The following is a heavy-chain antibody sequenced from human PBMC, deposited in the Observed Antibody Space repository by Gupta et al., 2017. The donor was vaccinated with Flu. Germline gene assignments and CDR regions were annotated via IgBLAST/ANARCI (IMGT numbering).Heavy chain of an antibody. CDR1: GGSLSSGRSY. CDR3: ARETAMVLGPLWDY. Sequence: QVQLQESGAGLVTPSQTLSLTCTVSGGSLSSGRSYWSWCRQPAGKGLEWIGRIYTSGSTNYNPSLKSRVTISVDTSKNQFSLKLSSVTAADTAVYYCARETAMVLGPLWDYWGQGTLVTVSS. V-gene: IGHV4-61*02. J-gene: IGHJ4*02. D-gene: IGHD5-18*01. CDR2: IYTSGST.